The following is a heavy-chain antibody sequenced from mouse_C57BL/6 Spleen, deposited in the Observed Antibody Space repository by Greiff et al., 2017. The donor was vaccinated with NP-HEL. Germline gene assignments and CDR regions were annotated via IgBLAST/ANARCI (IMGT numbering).Heavy chain of an antibody. J-gene: IGHJ3*01. V-gene: IGHV1-50*01. CDR1: GYTFTSYW. D-gene: IGHD2-4*01. Sequence: QVHVKQPGAELVKPGASVKLSCKASGYTFTSYWMQWVKQRPGQGLEWIGEIDPSDSYTNYNQKFKGKATLTVDTSSSTAYMQLSSLTSEDSAVYYCARRGGYDYDGFAYWGQGTLVTVSA. CDR3: ARRGGYDYDGFAY. CDR2: IDPSDSYT.